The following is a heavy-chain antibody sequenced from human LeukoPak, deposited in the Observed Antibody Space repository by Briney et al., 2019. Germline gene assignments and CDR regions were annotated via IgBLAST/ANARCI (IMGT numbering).Heavy chain of an antibody. Sequence: GRSLRLSCAASGVTLSPYGMQWVRQAPGKGLEWVAVISYEGGTQHYADSVKGRFIISRDNTRNTLYLQMNILRTEDTAVYYCAKEGTPHVSTWYDLWGQGTQVIVSS. V-gene: IGHV3-30*18. CDR2: ISYEGGTQ. CDR1: GVTLSPYG. D-gene: IGHD3-10*01. CDR3: AKEGTPHVSTWYDL. J-gene: IGHJ5*02.